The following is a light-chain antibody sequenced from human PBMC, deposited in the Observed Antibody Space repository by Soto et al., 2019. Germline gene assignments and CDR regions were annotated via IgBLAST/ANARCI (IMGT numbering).Light chain of an antibody. CDR1: QSVSSSY. CDR2: GAS. V-gene: IGKV3-20*01. Sequence: EIVLTQSPGTLSLSPGERATLSCRASQSVSSSYLAWYQQKPGQAPRLLIYGASSRATGIPDRFSGSGSGTDFTLTISRLEHEDVAVYYCQQYGSSSWTSGQGTKVEIK. J-gene: IGKJ1*01. CDR3: QQYGSSSWT.